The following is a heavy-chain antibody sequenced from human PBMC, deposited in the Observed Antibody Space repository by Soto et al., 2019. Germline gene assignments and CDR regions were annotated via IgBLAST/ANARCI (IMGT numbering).Heavy chain of an antibody. CDR2: IYYSGST. J-gene: IGHJ5*02. Sequence: SETLSLTCTVSGCSISSYYWSWIRQPPGKGLEYIGYIYYSGSTNYNPSPKNRVTISLDTSKNQFSLKLTSVTPADTAVYYCARGDTMVRGVIGWFDPWGQGTLVTVSS. CDR3: ARGDTMVRGVIGWFDP. V-gene: IGHV4-59*01. D-gene: IGHD3-10*01. CDR1: GCSISSYY.